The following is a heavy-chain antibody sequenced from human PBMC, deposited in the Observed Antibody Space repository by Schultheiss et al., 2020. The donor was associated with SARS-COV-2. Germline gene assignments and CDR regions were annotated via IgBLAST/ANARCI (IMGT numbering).Heavy chain of an antibody. J-gene: IGHJ6*02. Sequence: ASVKVSCKASGGTFSSYAISWVRQAPGQGLEWMGMINPGGDDTIYAQKFHGRVTMTRDTSTRTVYMEVSSLRSEDTAVYYCAQKSAPDNRMDVWGQGTTVTVSS. CDR1: GGTFSSYA. V-gene: IGHV1-46*01. D-gene: IGHD1-14*01. CDR2: INPGGDDT. CDR3: AQKSAPDNRMDV.